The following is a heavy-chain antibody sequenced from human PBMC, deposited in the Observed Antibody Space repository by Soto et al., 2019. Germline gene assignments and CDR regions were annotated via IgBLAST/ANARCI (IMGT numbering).Heavy chain of an antibody. Sequence: GGSLRLSCAASGFTFSNAWMSWVRQAPGKGLEWVGRIKSKTDGGTTDYAAPVKGRFTISRDDSKNTLYLQMNSLKTEDTAVYYCTTADCSSTSCYAVYYYYYMDVWGKGTTVTVSS. CDR1: GFTFSNAW. J-gene: IGHJ6*03. CDR3: TTADCSSTSCYAVYYYYYMDV. D-gene: IGHD2-2*01. V-gene: IGHV3-15*01. CDR2: IKSKTDGGTT.